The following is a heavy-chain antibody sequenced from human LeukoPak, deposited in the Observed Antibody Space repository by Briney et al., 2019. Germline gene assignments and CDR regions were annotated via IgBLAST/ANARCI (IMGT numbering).Heavy chain of an antibody. Sequence: GGSLRLSCAASGFTFSSYAMSGVRQAPGKGLEWVSTISGSGTTTYYADSVKGRFTISRDNSKNTLYLQMNSLRAEDTAVYYCTKRPVVVITTPYFDYWGQGTLVTVSS. J-gene: IGHJ4*02. CDR3: TKRPVVVITTPYFDY. CDR1: GFTFSSYA. D-gene: IGHD3-22*01. V-gene: IGHV3-23*01. CDR2: ISGSGTTT.